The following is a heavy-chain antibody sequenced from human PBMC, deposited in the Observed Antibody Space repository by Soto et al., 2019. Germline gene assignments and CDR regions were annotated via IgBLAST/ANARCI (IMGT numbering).Heavy chain of an antibody. CDR2: ISYDGSNK. V-gene: IGHV3-30*18. D-gene: IGHD2-15*01. CDR1: GCAVSSYG. CDR3: AKDGYCSGGSCYFSWFDP. J-gene: IGHJ5*02. Sequence: GGSLRLSCAASGCAVSSYGMHWVRQAPGKGLEWVAVISYDGSNKYYADSVKGRFTISRDNSKNTLYLQMNSLRAEDTAVYYCAKDGYCSGGSCYFSWFDPWGQGTLVTVSS.